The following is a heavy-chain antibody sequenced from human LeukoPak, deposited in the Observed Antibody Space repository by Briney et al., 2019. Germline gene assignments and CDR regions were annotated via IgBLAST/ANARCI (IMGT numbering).Heavy chain of an antibody. CDR2: IIPIFGTA. CDR1: GGTFSSYA. J-gene: IGHJ4*02. V-gene: IGHV1-69*05. Sequence: SVKVSCKASGGTFSSYAISWVRQAPGQGLEWMGRIIPIFGTANYAQKFQGRVTITTDESTSTAYMELSSLRSEDTAVYYCAGAAYYYDSSGYYHDYGGQEPLVTVPS. D-gene: IGHD3-22*01. CDR3: AGAAYYYDSSGYYHDY.